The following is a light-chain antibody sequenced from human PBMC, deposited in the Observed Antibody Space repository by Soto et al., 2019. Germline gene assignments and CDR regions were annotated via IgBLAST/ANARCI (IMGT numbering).Light chain of an antibody. CDR2: GAS. J-gene: IGKJ1*01. CDR1: QSFSSY. CDR3: QQYGRSSRT. V-gene: IGKV3-20*01. Sequence: DIVLTQSPGTLSLSPGERATLSCRASQSFSSYLAWYQQKPGQAPRLLIYGASSRATGIPDRFSGSGSGTDFTLTISSVEPEDFAVYYCQQYGRSSRTFDQGTKVEIK.